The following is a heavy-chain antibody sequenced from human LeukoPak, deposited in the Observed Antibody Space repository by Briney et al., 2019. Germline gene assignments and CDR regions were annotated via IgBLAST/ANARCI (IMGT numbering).Heavy chain of an antibody. CDR2: ISGSGGTS. CDR3: AKSPYFYNSGRSVDV. CDR1: GFTFSNYA. J-gene: IGHJ6*04. V-gene: IGHV3-23*01. D-gene: IGHD3-10*01. Sequence: GSLRLSCLPSGFTFSNYAMTWVRQAPGKGLEWVSSISGSGGTSYYADSVKGRFTISRDSAKNMLFLQMNRLRAEDTAVYYCAKSPYFYNSGRSVDVWGKGTTVTVSS.